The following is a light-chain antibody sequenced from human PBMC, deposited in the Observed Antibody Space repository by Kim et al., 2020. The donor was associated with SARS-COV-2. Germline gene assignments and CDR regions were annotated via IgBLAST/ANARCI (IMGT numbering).Light chain of an antibody. V-gene: IGKV3-20*01. J-gene: IGKJ4*01. Sequence: SLSPGERASLACRASQSVSSSYLAWYQQKPGQAPRLLIYGASSRATGIPDRFSGSGSGTDFTLTISRLEPEDFAVYYCQQYGSSHTFGGGTKLEI. CDR3: QQYGSSHT. CDR1: QSVSSSY. CDR2: GAS.